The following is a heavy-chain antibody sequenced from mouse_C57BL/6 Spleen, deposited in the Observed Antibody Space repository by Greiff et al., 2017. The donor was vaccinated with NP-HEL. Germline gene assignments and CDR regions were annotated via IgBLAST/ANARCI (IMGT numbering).Heavy chain of an antibody. CDR3: ARSTTVVGGYFDY. CDR1: GYSFTGYY. V-gene: IGHV1-42*01. Sequence: EVQLQESGPELVKPGASVKISCKASGYSFTGYYMNWVKQSPEKSLEWIGEINPSTGGTTYNQKFKAKATLTVDKSSSTAYMQLSSLTSEDSAVYYCARSTTVVGGYFDYWGQGTTLTVSS. CDR2: INPSTGGT. D-gene: IGHD1-1*01. J-gene: IGHJ2*01.